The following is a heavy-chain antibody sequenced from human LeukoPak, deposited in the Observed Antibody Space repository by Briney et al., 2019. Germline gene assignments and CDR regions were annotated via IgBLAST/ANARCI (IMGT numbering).Heavy chain of an antibody. Sequence: ASVKVSCKASGYSLTGYYMHWLRQAPGQGLEWMGWINPNSGDTGYAQKFQGRVTMTRDMSISTIYMELARLRSDDTALYYCARWDGYSSSPDYWGQGTLVTVSS. J-gene: IGHJ4*02. CDR3: ARWDGYSSSPDY. V-gene: IGHV1-2*02. D-gene: IGHD6-13*01. CDR2: INPNSGDT. CDR1: GYSLTGYY.